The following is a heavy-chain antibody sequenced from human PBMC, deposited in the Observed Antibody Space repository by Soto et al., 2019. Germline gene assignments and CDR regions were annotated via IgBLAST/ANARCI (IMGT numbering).Heavy chain of an antibody. D-gene: IGHD6-19*01. J-gene: IGHJ3*02. V-gene: IGHV3-15*01. CDR3: TTSFPIAVAGTTAFDI. CDR1: GFTFSNAW. CDR2: IKSKTDGGTT. Sequence: EVQLVESGGGLVKPGGSLRLSCAASGFTFSNAWMSWVRQAPGKGLEWVGRIKSKTDGGTTDYAAPVKGRFTISRDDSNNTLDLQMNRLKAEDAAVYYCTTSFPIAVAGTTAFDIWGQGKMVTVSS.